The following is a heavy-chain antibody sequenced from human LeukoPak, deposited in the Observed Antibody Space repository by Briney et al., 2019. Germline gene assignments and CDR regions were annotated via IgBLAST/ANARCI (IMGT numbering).Heavy chain of an antibody. CDR3: ARRELWWEQSRGAFDI. D-gene: IGHD2-15*01. CDR2: IYYSGST. CDR1: GGSISSSSYY. Sequence: PTETLSLTCTVSGGSISSSSYYWGWIRQPPGKGLEWIGSIYYSGSTYYNPSLKSRVTISVDTSKNQFSLKLSSVTAADTAVYYSARRELWWEQSRGAFDIWGQGTMVTVSS. J-gene: IGHJ3*02. V-gene: IGHV4-39*01.